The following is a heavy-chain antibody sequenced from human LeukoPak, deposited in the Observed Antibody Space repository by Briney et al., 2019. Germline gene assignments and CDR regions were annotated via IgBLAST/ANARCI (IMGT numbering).Heavy chain of an antibody. D-gene: IGHD2-2*02. CDR1: GFTFSSYG. J-gene: IGHJ6*03. CDR3: AKRYCSSTSCDTDYYYYMDV. V-gene: IGHV3-30*02. Sequence: GGSLRLSCAASGFTFSSYGMHWVRQAPGKGLEWVAFIRYDGSNKYYADSVKGRFTISRDNSKNTLYLQMNSLRAEDTAVYYCAKRYCSSTSCDTDYYYYMDVWGKGTTVTVSS. CDR2: IRYDGSNK.